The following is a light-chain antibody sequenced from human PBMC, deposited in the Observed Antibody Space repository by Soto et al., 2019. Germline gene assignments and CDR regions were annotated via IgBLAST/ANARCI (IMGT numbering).Light chain of an antibody. CDR1: QSVTTS. CDR3: QKFNKWPWT. V-gene: IGKV3-15*01. J-gene: IGKJ1*01. Sequence: ITESADSLDLSGGQRATLSCRASQSVTTSLAWYQQKTGQAPRLLIYGTSTRATGVPPRFSGSGSGTEFTLTISSLQSEDFAVYYCQKFNKWPWTFGQGTKVDIK. CDR2: GTS.